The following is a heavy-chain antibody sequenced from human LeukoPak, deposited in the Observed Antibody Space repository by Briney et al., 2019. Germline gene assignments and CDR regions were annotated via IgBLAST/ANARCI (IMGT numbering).Heavy chain of an antibody. CDR1: GGSISSYY. CDR2: IYYSGST. V-gene: IGHV4-59*01. J-gene: IGHJ5*02. Sequence: SETLSLTCTVSGGSISSYYWSWIRQPPGKGLEWIGYIYYSGSTNYNPSLKSRVTISVDTSKNQFSLKLSSVTAADTAVYYCARDPRYYYDSSGYSWFDPWGQGTLVTVSS. CDR3: ARDPRYYYDSSGYSWFDP. D-gene: IGHD3-22*01.